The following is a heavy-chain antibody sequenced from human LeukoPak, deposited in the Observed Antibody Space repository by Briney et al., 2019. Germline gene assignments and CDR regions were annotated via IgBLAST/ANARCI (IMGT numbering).Heavy chain of an antibody. CDR1: GFSLSTSGVG. D-gene: IGHD6-19*01. CDR2: HYWDDDK. CDR3: AHLVPYRIAVGYYFDY. V-gene: IGHV2-5*02. J-gene: IGHJ4*02. Sequence: SGPTLVNPTQTLTLTCTFSGFSLSTSGVGVGWIRQPPGKALEWLAPHYWDDDKRCSPSLKSSLTITKDTSKNQVVLTMNNMDPVDTATYYCAHLVPYRIAVGYYFDYWGEGTLVTVSS.